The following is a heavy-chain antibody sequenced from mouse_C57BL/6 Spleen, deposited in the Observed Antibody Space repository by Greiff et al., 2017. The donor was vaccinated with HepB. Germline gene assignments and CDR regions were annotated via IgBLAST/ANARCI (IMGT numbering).Heavy chain of an antibody. CDR1: GYSITSGYY. Sequence: EVKLQESGPGLVKPSQSLSLTCSVTGYSITSGYYWNWIRQFPGNKLEWMGYISYDGSNNYNPSLKNRISITRDTSKNQFFLKLNSVTTEDTATYYCARHYYGSYYAMDYWGQGTSVTVSS. CDR3: ARHYYGSYYAMDY. V-gene: IGHV3-6*01. CDR2: ISYDGSN. J-gene: IGHJ4*01. D-gene: IGHD1-1*01.